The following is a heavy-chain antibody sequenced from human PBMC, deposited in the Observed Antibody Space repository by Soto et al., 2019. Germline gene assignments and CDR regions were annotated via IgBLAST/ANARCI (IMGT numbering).Heavy chain of an antibody. CDR1: GYNFPGYW. CDR2: IYPSDSDT. Sequence: XESLKISWTGCGYNFPGYWIAWVRQMPGKGLELMGIIYPSDSDTRYRPSFQGQVTISADESISSAYLQWSSLRASDTAMYYCARGGVSTRTFDYWGQGTPVTVS. CDR3: ARGGVSTRTFDY. V-gene: IGHV5-51*01. J-gene: IGHJ4*02. D-gene: IGHD3-3*01.